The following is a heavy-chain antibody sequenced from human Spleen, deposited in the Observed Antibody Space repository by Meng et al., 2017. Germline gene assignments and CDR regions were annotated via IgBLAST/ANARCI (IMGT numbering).Heavy chain of an antibody. J-gene: IGHJ5*02. CDR3: VRSSGWVRTGFDP. V-gene: IGHV4-4*02. CDR1: GGSISSSNW. D-gene: IGHD6-19*01. Sequence: QPQLQESGPGLVKPSGTLSLPCAVSGGSISSSNWWSWVRQPPGKGLEWIGEIYHSGSTNYNPSLKSRVTISVDKSKNQFSLKLSSVTAADTAVYYCVRSSGWVRTGFDPWGQGTLVTVSS. CDR2: IYHSGST.